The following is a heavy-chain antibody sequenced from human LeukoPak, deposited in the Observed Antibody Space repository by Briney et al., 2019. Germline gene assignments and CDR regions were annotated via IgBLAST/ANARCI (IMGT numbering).Heavy chain of an antibody. CDR3: AKQVGRMPCYYYYMDV. J-gene: IGHJ6*03. CDR2: ISGSGGST. D-gene: IGHD1-26*01. V-gene: IGHV3-23*01. CDR1: GFTFSSYA. Sequence: GGSLRLSCAASGFTFSSYAMSWVRQAPGKGLEWVSAISGSGGSTYYADSVKGRFTISRDNSKNTLYLQMNSLRAEDTAVYYCAKQVGRMPCYYYYMDVWGKGATVTVSS.